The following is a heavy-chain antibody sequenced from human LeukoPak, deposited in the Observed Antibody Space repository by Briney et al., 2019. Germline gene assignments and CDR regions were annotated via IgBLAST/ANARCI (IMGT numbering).Heavy chain of an antibody. CDR2: ISGSGGST. V-gene: IGHV3-23*01. D-gene: IGHD6-19*01. CDR1: GFTVSNNY. Sequence: GGSLRLSCAASGFTVSNNYMMWVRQAPGKGLEWVSAISGSGGSTYYADSVKGRFTISRDNSKNTLYLQMNSLRAEDTAVYYCARAIAVATFVDYWGQGTLVTVSS. J-gene: IGHJ4*02. CDR3: ARAIAVATFVDY.